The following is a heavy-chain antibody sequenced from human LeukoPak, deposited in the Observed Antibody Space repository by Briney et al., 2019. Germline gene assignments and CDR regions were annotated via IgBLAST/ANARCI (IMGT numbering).Heavy chain of an antibody. CDR1: GGSISSSSYY. D-gene: IGHD3-22*01. Sequence: SETLSLTCTVSGGSISSSSYYWGWIRQPPGKGLEWIGSIYYSGSTYYNPSLKSRVTISVDTSKNQFSLKLSSVTAADTAVYYCARHSSGYYYSYWGQGTLATVSS. J-gene: IGHJ4*02. CDR3: ARHSSGYYYSY. V-gene: IGHV4-39*01. CDR2: IYYSGST.